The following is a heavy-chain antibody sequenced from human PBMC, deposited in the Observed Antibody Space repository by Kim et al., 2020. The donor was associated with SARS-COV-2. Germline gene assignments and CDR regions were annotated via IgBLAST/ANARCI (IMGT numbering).Heavy chain of an antibody. Sequence: SVKVSCKASGGTFSSYAISWVRQAPGQGLEWMGGIIPIFGTANYAQKFQGRVTITADESTSTAYMELSSLRSEDTAVYYCASGPPTYYYDSSDLHDAFDIWGQGTMVTVSS. CDR2: IIPIFGTA. D-gene: IGHD3-22*01. CDR3: ASGPPTYYYDSSDLHDAFDI. CDR1: GGTFSSYA. J-gene: IGHJ3*02. V-gene: IGHV1-69*13.